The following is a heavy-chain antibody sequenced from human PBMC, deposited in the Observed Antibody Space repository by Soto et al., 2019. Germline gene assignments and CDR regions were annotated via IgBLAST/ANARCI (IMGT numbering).Heavy chain of an antibody. V-gene: IGHV1-24*01. CDR3: ATEKITMVRGVNDAFDI. CDR1: GYTLTELS. CDR2: FDHEAGET. J-gene: IGHJ3*02. Sequence: QVQLVQSGAEVKKPGASVKVSCKVSGYTLTELSMHWLRQAPGKGLEWMGGFDHEAGETIYAQKCQGRVTLTEKTSTEKAYIELSSMRTEDTAMYYSATEKITMVRGVNDAFDIWGQGTMVTVSS. D-gene: IGHD3-10*01.